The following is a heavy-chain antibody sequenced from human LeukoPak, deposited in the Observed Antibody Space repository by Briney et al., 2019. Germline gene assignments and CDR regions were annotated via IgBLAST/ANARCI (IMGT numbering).Heavy chain of an antibody. D-gene: IGHD6-13*01. CDR2: ISWNSGSI. J-gene: IGHJ4*02. CDR1: GFTFDDYA. Sequence: GGSLRLSCAASGFTFDDYAMHWVRQAPGKGLEWVSGISWNSGSIGYADSVKGRFTISRDNAKNSLYLQMNSLRAEDTAVYYCARNAAAGPYFDYWGQGTLVTVSS. V-gene: IGHV3-9*01. CDR3: ARNAAAGPYFDY.